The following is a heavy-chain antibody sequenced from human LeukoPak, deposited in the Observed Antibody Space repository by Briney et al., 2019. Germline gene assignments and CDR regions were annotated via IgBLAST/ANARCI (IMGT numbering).Heavy chain of an antibody. J-gene: IGHJ4*02. D-gene: IGHD3-9*01. CDR3: ARSFYYDTLTGYYFFDY. V-gene: IGHV3-74*01. Sequence: GGSLRLSCAASGFTFSNYWMYWVRQAPGKGLECVSRINRDGTRTGYADSVKGRFTISRDNAKNTLYLQMNTLRAEDTAVYYCARSFYYDTLTGYYFFDYWGQGTLVTVSS. CDR1: GFTFSNYW. CDR2: INRDGTRT.